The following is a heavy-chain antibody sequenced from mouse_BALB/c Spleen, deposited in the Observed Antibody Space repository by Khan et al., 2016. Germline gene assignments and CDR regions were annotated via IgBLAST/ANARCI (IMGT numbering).Heavy chain of an antibody. CDR1: GFTFNTYA. D-gene: IGHD2-3*01. V-gene: IGHV10-1*02. Sequence: VQLVESGGGLVQPKGSLKLSCAASGFTFNTYAMNWVRQAPGKGLEWVARIRSKSNNYATYYADSVKDRFTISRDDSQSMLYLQMNNLKTEDTAMYYCVRRGMGWYFDVCGAGTTVTVSS. CDR2: IRSKSNNYAT. J-gene: IGHJ1*01. CDR3: VRRGMGWYFDV.